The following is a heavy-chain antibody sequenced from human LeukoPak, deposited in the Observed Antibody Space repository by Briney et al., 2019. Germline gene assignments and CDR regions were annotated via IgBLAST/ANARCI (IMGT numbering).Heavy chain of an antibody. J-gene: IGHJ4*02. Sequence: GGSLRLSCAASGFTFSSYAMSWVRQAPGKGLEWVSAISGSGGSTYYADSVKGRFTISRDNSKNTQYLQMNSLRAEDTAVYYCAKDRPEADNWNDGLDWGQGTLVTVSS. CDR1: GFTFSSYA. V-gene: IGHV3-23*01. D-gene: IGHD1-20*01. CDR2: ISGSGGST. CDR3: AKDRPEADNWNDGLD.